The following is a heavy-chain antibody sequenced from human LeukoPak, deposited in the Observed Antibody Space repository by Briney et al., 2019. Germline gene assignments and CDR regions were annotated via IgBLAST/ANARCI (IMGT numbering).Heavy chain of an antibody. CDR3: ATDLATAMVKDQSNY. V-gene: IGHV1-24*01. Sequence: ASVKVSCKVSGYTXTELSIHWVRQAPGKGLEWMGGFDPEYGEIIYAQKFQGRVTMTEDTSTDTAYMELSSLRSEDTAMYDCATDLATAMVKDQSNYWGQGTLVTVSS. D-gene: IGHD5-18*01. CDR2: FDPEYGEI. J-gene: IGHJ4*02. CDR1: GYTXTELS.